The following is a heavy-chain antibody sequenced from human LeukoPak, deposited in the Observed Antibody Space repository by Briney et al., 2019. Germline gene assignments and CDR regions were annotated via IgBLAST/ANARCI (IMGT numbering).Heavy chain of an antibody. D-gene: IGHD1-14*01. J-gene: IGHJ4*02. CDR3: ALVTSAPG. Sequence: ALVKVSCKASGYTFSNYDISWVRQAPGQGLEWMGWISAYNGNTKYAQDLQGRVTMTTDTSTSTAYMELRSLRSDDTAVYFCALVTSAPGWGQGTLVTVSS. CDR2: ISAYNGNT. V-gene: IGHV1-18*01. CDR1: GYTFSNYD.